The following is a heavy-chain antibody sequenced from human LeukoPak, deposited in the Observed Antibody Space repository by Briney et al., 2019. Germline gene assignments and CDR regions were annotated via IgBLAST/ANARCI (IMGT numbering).Heavy chain of an antibody. CDR1: GYTFTNYG. CDR3: ARGFPSGKQWLTN. J-gene: IGHJ4*02. CDR2: ISAYNNNT. V-gene: IGHV1-18*01. D-gene: IGHD6-19*01. Sequence: ASVTVSCKASGYTFTNYGLNWVRQAPGQGLEWMGWISAYNNNTNYAQKFQGRVTMTTDTSANTAYMELRSLRSDDTAVYYCARGFPSGKQWLTNWGQGTLVTVSS.